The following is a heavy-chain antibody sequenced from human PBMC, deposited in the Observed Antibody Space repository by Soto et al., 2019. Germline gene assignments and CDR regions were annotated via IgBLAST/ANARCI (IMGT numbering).Heavy chain of an antibody. CDR2: IIPIFGTA. Sequence: SVKVSCKASGGTFRSYAISWVRQATGEGLEWMGGIIPIFGTANYAQKFQGRVTITADESTSTAYMELSSLRSEDTAVYYCARDQYVQLWLTTWFDPWGQGTLVIVSS. J-gene: IGHJ5*02. V-gene: IGHV1-69*13. CDR1: GGTFRSYA. CDR3: ARDQYVQLWLTTWFDP. D-gene: IGHD5-18*01.